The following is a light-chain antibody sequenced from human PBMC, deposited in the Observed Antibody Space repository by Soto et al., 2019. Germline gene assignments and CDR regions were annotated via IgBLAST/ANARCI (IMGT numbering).Light chain of an antibody. CDR2: EGS. CDR3: CSYAGSSTLYV. J-gene: IGLJ1*01. Sequence: QSALTQPASVSGSPGQSITISCTGTSSDVGSYNLVSWYQQHPGKAPKLMIYEGSKRPSGVSNRFSGSKSGSTASLTISGLQAEDEAGYYCCSYAGSSTLYVFGTGTKVTVL. CDR1: SSDVGSYNL. V-gene: IGLV2-23*01.